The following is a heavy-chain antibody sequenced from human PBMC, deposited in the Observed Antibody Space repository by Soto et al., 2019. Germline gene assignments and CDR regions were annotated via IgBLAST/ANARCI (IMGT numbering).Heavy chain of an antibody. J-gene: IGHJ4*02. CDR1: GYTFTSYG. CDR3: ARSLYYYDSSGVIFDY. CDR2: ISAYNGNT. D-gene: IGHD3-22*01. Sequence: ASVKVSCKASGYTFTSYGISWVRQAPGQGLEWMGWISAYNGNTNYAQKFQGRVTITADESTSTAYMELSSLRSEDTAVYYCARSLYYYDSSGVIFDYWGQGTLVTVSS. V-gene: IGHV1-18*01.